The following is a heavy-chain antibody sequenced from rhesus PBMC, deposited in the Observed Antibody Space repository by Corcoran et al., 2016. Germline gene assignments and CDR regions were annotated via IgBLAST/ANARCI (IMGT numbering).Heavy chain of an antibody. CDR3: ARSYSGSYSVIDY. CDR2: ISGSSGST. V-gene: IGHV4-65*01. D-gene: IGHD3-16*01. Sequence: QVQLQESGPGLVKPSETLSLTCAVSGGSVSSSNWWSWIRQPPGKGLEWIGYISGSSGSTYYNPSLESRVTISTDTSKSQFSLKLSSVTAAATAVYYCARSYSGSYSVIDYWGQGVLVTVTS. J-gene: IGHJ4*01. CDR1: GGSVSSSNW.